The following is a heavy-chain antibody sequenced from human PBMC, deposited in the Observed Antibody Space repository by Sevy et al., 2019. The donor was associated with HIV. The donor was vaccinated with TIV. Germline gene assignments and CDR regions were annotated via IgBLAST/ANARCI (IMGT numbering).Heavy chain of an antibody. D-gene: IGHD1-26*01. CDR1: GGSSSSTTNF. V-gene: IGHV4-39*01. J-gene: IGHJ3*02. CDR2: FYYSGST. CDR3: ARHSEELGGSDAFDI. Sequence: SETLSLTCTVSGGSSSSTTNFWGWIRQPPGKGLEWISSFYYSGSTYYNPSREGRVAISVDMSKNRFSLKVTSVTAADTAVYYCARHSEELGGSDAFDIWGQGTMVTVSS.